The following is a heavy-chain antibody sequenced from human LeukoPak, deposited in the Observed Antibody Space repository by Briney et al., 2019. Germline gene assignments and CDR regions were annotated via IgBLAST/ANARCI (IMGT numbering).Heavy chain of an antibody. CDR3: ARLLPRYYYYYMDV. CDR1: GFTFSSYW. J-gene: IGHJ6*03. V-gene: IGHV3-7*01. CDR2: IKQDGSEK. Sequence: GGSLRLSCAASGFTFSSYWMSWVRQAPGKGLEWVANIKQDGSEKYHVDSVKGRFTISRDNAKNSLYLQMNSLRAEDTAVYYCARLLPRYYYYYMDVWGKGTTVTVSS. D-gene: IGHD1-26*01.